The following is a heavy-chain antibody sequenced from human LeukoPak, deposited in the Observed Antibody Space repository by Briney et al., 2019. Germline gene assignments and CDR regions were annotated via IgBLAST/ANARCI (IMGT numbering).Heavy chain of an antibody. J-gene: IGHJ4*02. V-gene: IGHV3-23*01. CDR2: MNGSDTSI. D-gene: IGHD3-9*01. CDR1: GFTFGTYA. CDR3: VKASRYFGEFDY. Sequence: PGGSLRLSCAASGFTFGTYAMSWVRQDPRKGLEWVSGMNGSDTSIYYADAVKGRFTISRDNSKNTLFLQMNSLRAEDTAVYYCVKASRYFGEFDYWGQGALVTVSS.